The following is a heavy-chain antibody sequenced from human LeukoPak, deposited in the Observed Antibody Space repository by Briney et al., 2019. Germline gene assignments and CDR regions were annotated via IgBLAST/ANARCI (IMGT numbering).Heavy chain of an antibody. Sequence: AASVKVSCKASGYTFTSYGISWVRQAPGQGLEWMGWISAYNGNTNYAQKLQGRVTMTTDTSTSTAYMELRSLRSDDTAVYYCARAGSTGYFGVAFDIWGQGTMVTVSS. CDR2: ISAYNGNT. D-gene: IGHD3-9*01. V-gene: IGHV1-18*01. J-gene: IGHJ3*02. CDR3: ARAGSTGYFGVAFDI. CDR1: GYTFTSYG.